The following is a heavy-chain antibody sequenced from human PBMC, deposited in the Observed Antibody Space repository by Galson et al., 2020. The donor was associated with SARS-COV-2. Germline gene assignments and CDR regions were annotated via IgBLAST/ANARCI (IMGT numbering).Heavy chain of an antibody. Sequence: SETLSLTCTVSGASITSGAYYWSWIRQPPGKGLEWIGYIYDSGSTYYNPSLKSRLTISVDTSKKQFSLKLTSVTAADTAVYYCAREDGDGNWFDPWGQGTLVTVSS. V-gene: IGHV4-30-4*01. CDR1: GASITSGAYY. D-gene: IGHD4-17*01. CDR3: AREDGDGNWFDP. J-gene: IGHJ5*02. CDR2: IYDSGST.